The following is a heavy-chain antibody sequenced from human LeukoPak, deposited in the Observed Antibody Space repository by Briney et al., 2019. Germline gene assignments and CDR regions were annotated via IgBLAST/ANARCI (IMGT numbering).Heavy chain of an antibody. V-gene: IGHV1-46*01. Sequence: ASVKVSCKASGYTFTGYYMHWVRQAPGQGLEWMGIINPTGGSTTYAQKFQGRVTMTRDTSTSTVYMELSSLRSDDMAVYYCARTAARRFDYWGQGTLVTVSS. CDR2: INPTGGST. CDR1: GYTFTGYY. J-gene: IGHJ4*02. D-gene: IGHD6-6*01. CDR3: ARTAARRFDY.